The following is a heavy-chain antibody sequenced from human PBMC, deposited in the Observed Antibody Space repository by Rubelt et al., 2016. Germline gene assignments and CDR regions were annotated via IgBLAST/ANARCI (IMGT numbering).Heavy chain of an antibody. D-gene: IGHD4/OR15-4a*01. CDR1: GLTFSSYW. CDR3: ARDGLLTAFDV. V-gene: IGHV3-7*01. J-gene: IGHJ3*01. CDR2: INQDGSEE. Sequence: EVQLVESGGGLVQPGGSLRLSCAASGLTFSSYWMTWVRQAPGKGLEWVANINQDGSEEFYVDSVKGRFSGSRDNAKKSLTLQMDSLRDEDTGIYYCARDGLLTAFDVWGQGTMVTVSS.